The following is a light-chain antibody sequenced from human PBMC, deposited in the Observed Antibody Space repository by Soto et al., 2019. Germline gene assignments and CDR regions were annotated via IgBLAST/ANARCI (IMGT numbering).Light chain of an antibody. J-gene: IGKJ2*01. CDR2: WAS. V-gene: IGKV4-1*01. CDR3: QQYYSTPYT. CDR1: QSVLNSSNNKNY. Sequence: DIVMTQSPDSLAVSLGERATINCKSSQSVLNSSNNKNYLTWYQQKPGQPPKLLIYWASTRESGVPDRFSGGGSGTDFTLTISSLQAEDVAVYYCQQYYSTPYTFGQGTKLEI.